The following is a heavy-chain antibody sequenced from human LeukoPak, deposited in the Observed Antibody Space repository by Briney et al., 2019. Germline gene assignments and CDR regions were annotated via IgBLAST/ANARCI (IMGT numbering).Heavy chain of an antibody. J-gene: IGHJ4*02. V-gene: IGHV1-18*01. Sequence: ASVKVSCKASGYTFTSYGISWVRQAPGQGPEWMGWISAYNGNTNYAQKLQGRVTMTTDTSTSTAYMELRSLRSDDTAVYYCARFAVHRRITVAGQFGLDYWGQGTLVSLSS. CDR3: ARFAVHRRITVAGQFGLDY. CDR2: ISAYNGNT. D-gene: IGHD6-19*01. CDR1: GYTFTSYG.